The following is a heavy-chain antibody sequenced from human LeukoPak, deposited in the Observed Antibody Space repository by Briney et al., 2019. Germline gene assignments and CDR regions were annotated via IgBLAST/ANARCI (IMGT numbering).Heavy chain of an antibody. D-gene: IGHD4-11*01. CDR2: IYYSGST. V-gene: IGHV4-59*08. CDR1: GASITSYY. J-gene: IGHJ5*02. Sequence: SGTLSLTCTVSGASITSYYWSWIRQPPGKGLEWIGYIYYSGSTNYNPSLKNRVTISADTSKDQISLRLSSVTAADTAVYYCARHDYSNYPPSNWFDPWGRGTLVTVSS. CDR3: ARHDYSNYPPSNWFDP.